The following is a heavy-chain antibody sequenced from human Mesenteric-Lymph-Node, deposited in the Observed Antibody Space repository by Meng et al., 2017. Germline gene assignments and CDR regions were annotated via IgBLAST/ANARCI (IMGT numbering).Heavy chain of an antibody. D-gene: IGHD1-1*01. Sequence: SETLSLTCAVYGGSFSGYYWSWIRQPPGKGLEWIGEINHSGSTNYNPSLKSRVTISVDTSKNQFSLKLSSVTAADTAVYYCVRRESGTMNESCGQGALVTVSS. J-gene: IGHJ5*02. CDR3: VRRESGTMNES. CDR1: GGSFSGYY. V-gene: IGHV4-34*01. CDR2: INHSGST.